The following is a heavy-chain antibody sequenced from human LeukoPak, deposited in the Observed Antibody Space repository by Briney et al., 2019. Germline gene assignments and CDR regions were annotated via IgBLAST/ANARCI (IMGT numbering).Heavy chain of an antibody. V-gene: IGHV1-3*01. CDR1: GYIFTTHA. CDR3: SLSTWFGELFDWYDP. CDR2: INAGSGYT. D-gene: IGHD3-10*01. J-gene: IGHJ5*02. Sequence: GASVKVSCKASGYIFTTHAMHWLRQAPGQRPEWMGWINAGSGYTKYSQKFQGRVTISRDTSASTVYMELRSLGSDCARASSGSLSTWFGELFDWYDPWGQGTLVTVSS.